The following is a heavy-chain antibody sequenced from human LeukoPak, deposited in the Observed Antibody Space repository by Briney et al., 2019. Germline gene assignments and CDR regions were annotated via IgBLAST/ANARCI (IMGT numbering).Heavy chain of an antibody. J-gene: IGHJ4*02. D-gene: IGHD1-26*01. V-gene: IGHV4-4*02. Sequence: SGTLSLTCAVSGGSISSTNWWSWVRQSPGKGLEWIGEINHSGSTNYNPSLKSRVTISVDTSKNQFSLKLSSVTAADTAVYYCARGLRGSEVGATVWGQGTLVTVSS. CDR3: ARGLRGSEVGATV. CDR1: GGSISSTNW. CDR2: INHSGST.